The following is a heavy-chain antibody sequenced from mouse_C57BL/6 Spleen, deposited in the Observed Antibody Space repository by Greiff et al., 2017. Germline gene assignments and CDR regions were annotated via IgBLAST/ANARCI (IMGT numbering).Heavy chain of an antibody. Sequence: QVQPQQSGAELMKPGASVKLSCKATGYTFTGYWIEWVKQRPGHGLEWIGEIFPGSGSTPYYEKFTGKGTFTADTSSNTAYMQLSSLKTEDSAIDYCARGFYYGSSWAYWGQGTLVTVSA. CDR3: ARGFYYGSSWAY. D-gene: IGHD1-1*01. V-gene: IGHV1-9*01. CDR2: IFPGSGST. J-gene: IGHJ3*01. CDR1: GYTFTGYW.